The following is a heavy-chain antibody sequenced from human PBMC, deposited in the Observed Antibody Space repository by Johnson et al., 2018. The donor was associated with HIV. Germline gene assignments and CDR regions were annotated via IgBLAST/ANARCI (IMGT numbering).Heavy chain of an antibody. Sequence: VQLVESGGGLVKPGGSLRLSCAASGFTFSNAWMSWVRQGPGKGLEWVGHIKNKADGGTTDYAAPVKGRFTITRDDSKNTLYLQMNSLRAEDTAVYYCARGGGWGGDCYSGYDAFDIWGQGTMVTVSS. CDR3: ARGGGWGGDCYSGYDAFDI. J-gene: IGHJ3*02. V-gene: IGHV3-15*01. D-gene: IGHD2-21*01. CDR2: IKNKADGGTT. CDR1: GFTFSNAW.